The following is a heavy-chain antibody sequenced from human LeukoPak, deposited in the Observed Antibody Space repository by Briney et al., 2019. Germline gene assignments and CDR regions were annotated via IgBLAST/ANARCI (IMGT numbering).Heavy chain of an antibody. CDR2: INPNSGGT. CDR1: GYTFTGYY. D-gene: IGHD2-8*01. CDR3: GRGTCTNGVCYTPGADY. J-gene: IGHJ4*02. Sequence: ASVKVSCKASGYTFTGYYMHWVRQAPGQGLEWMGWINPNSGGTNYAQKFQGRVTMTRDTSISTVYMELSSLRSDDTAMYYCGRGTCTNGVCYTPGADYWGQGTLVTASS. V-gene: IGHV1-2*02.